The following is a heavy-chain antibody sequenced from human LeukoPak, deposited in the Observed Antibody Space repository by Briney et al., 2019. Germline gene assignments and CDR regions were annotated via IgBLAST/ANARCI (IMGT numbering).Heavy chain of an antibody. CDR3: TRDDNYYGSGSYYNAYYYYGMDV. D-gene: IGHD3-10*01. CDR2: IRSKAYGGTT. V-gene: IGHV3-49*04. J-gene: IGHJ6*02. Sequence: PGGSLRLSCAASGFTFTSYAMSWVRQAPGKGLEWVGFIRSKAYGGTTEYAASVKAIFTISRDDSKSIAYLQMNSLKTEDTAVYYCTRDDNYYGSGSYYNAYYYYGMDVWGQGTTVTVSS. CDR1: GFTFTSYA.